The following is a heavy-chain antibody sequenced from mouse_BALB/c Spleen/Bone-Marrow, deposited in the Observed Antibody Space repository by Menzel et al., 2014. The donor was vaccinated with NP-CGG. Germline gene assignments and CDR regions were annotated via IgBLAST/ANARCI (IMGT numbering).Heavy chain of an antibody. D-gene: IGHD2-12*01. Sequence: EVQGVESGGGLVKLGGSLKLSCAASGFTFSSYYMSCVRQTPEKRLELVAAINSNGGSTYYPNTVKGRFTISRDNAKNTLYLQMSSLKSEDTALYYCARLGNDDAMDYWGQGTSVAVSS. J-gene: IGHJ4*01. CDR2: INSNGGST. CDR1: GFTFSSYY. V-gene: IGHV5-6-2*01. CDR3: ARLGNDDAMDY.